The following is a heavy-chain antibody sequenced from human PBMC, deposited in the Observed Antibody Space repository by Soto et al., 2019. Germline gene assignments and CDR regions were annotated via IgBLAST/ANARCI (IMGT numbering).Heavy chain of an antibody. CDR1: GDSITSNSYF. D-gene: IGHD1-26*01. CDR2: IYYSGTT. Sequence: SETLSLTCTVSGDSITSNSYFWAWIRQPPGKGLEWIGSIYYSGTTYYNPSLKSRVTISVDNSKNTLYLQMNSLRAEDTAVYYCARSPSHYNYFDDWGQGTLVTVSS. J-gene: IGHJ4*02. V-gene: IGHV4-39*01. CDR3: ARSPSHYNYFDD.